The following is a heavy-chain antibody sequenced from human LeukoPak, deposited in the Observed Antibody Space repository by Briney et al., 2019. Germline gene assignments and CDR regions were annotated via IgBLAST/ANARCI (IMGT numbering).Heavy chain of an antibody. Sequence: SETLSLTCTVSGGSISSYYWSWIRQPPGKGLEWIGYIYYSGSTNYNPSLKSRVTISVDTCKNQFSLKLSSVTAADKAVYYCXRDXAYYYYGMDVWGQGTTVTVSS. CDR3: XRDXAYYYYGMDV. CDR1: GGSISSYY. V-gene: IGHV4-59*01. J-gene: IGHJ6*02. CDR2: IYYSGST.